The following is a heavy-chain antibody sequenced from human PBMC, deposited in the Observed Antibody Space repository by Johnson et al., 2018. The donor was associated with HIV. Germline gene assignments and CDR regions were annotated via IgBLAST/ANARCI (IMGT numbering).Heavy chain of an antibody. CDR1: GFSVSHNY. CDR2: LYSGGNT. J-gene: IGHJ3*01. Sequence: VQLVESGGGLVQSGGSLRLSCGASGFSVSHNYMNWVRQAPGKGLEWVSVLYSGGNTYYADSVRGRFTISRDNSKNTLYLQMSSLKVEDTAMYYCARDGESQQLPLGDAFDVWGQGTMVIVSS. D-gene: IGHD6-13*01. CDR3: ARDGESQQLPLGDAFDV. V-gene: IGHV3-66*01.